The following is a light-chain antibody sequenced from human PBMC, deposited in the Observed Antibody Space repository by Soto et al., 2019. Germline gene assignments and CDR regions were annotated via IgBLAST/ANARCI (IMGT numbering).Light chain of an antibody. CDR3: QQYGSSPPIT. CDR2: GAS. CDR1: QSVSSTS. V-gene: IGKV3-20*01. J-gene: IGKJ5*01. Sequence: EIVLTQSPGTLSLSPGERATLSCRASQSVSSTSLAWYQQKPGQAPRVLIYGASSRATSIPDRFSGSGSGTDFTLTINRLEPEDFAVYYCQQYGSSPPITFGQGTRLEIK.